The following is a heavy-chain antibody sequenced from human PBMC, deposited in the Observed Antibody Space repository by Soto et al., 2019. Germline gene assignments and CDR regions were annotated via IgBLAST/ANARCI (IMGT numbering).Heavy chain of an antibody. J-gene: IGHJ6*03. CDR1: GGSISSYY. Sequence: SETLSLTCTVSGGSISSYYWSWIRQPPGKGLEWIGYIYYSGSTNYNPSLKSRVTISVDTSKNQFSLKLSSVTAADTAVYYCARSSELELSLPLAYYYYMDVWGKGTTVTVSS. D-gene: IGHD1-7*01. V-gene: IGHV4-59*01. CDR3: ARSSELELSLPLAYYYYMDV. CDR2: IYYSGST.